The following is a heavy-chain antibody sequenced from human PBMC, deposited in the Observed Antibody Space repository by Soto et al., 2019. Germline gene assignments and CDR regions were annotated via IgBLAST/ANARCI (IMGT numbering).Heavy chain of an antibody. CDR3: ARGYCSSTSCYGGWYYYYMDV. V-gene: IGHV1-3*01. CDR1: GYTFTSYA. J-gene: IGHJ6*03. CDR2: INAGNGNT. D-gene: IGHD2-2*01. Sequence: QVQHVQSGAEVKKPGASVKVSCKASGYTFTSYAMHWVRQAPGQRLEWMGWINAGNGNTKYSQKFQGRVTITRDTSASTAYMELSSLRSEDTAVYYCARGYCSSTSCYGGWYYYYMDVWGKGTTVTVSS.